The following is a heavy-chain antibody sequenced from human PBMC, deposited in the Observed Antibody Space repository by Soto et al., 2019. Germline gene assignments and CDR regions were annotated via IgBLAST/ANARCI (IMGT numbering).Heavy chain of an antibody. J-gene: IGHJ6*02. CDR1: GYTFTSYA. CDR2: VNPNSGDT. V-gene: IGHV1-8*02. CDR3: ARDVYGSGIRFGMDV. Sequence: ASVKVSCKASGYTFTSYAMHWVRQATGQGLEWMGWVNPNSGDTGYAQKLQGRVTLTRNTSVRTAYMELSSLRSEDTAVYYCARDVYGSGIRFGMDVWGQGTTVTVSS. D-gene: IGHD3-10*01.